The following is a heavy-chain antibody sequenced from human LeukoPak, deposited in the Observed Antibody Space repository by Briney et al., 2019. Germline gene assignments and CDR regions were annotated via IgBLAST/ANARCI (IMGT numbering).Heavy chain of an antibody. CDR2: IYYSGST. Sequence: SETLSLTCAVYGGSFSGYYWSWIRQPPGKGLEWIGYIYYSGSTNYNPSLKSRVTISVDTSKNQFSLKLSSVTAADTAVYYCARMGYCSGGSCYPGDYYYYYMDVWGKGTTVTISS. V-gene: IGHV4-59*01. CDR1: GGSFSGYY. D-gene: IGHD2-15*01. J-gene: IGHJ6*03. CDR3: ARMGYCSGGSCYPGDYYYYYMDV.